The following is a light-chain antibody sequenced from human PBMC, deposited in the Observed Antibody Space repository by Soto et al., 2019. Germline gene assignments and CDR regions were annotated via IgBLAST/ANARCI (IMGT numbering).Light chain of an antibody. CDR3: AAWDDSLNGPV. J-gene: IGLJ2*01. CDR1: SSNIGSNT. V-gene: IGLV1-44*01. CDR2: SNS. Sequence: QSVLTQPPSASGTPGQRVTISRSGSSSNIGSNTVHWYQQLPGTAPKLLIYSNSQRPSGVPDRFSGSKSGTSASLAISGLQSEDEADYYCAAWDDSLNGPVFGGGTKLTVL.